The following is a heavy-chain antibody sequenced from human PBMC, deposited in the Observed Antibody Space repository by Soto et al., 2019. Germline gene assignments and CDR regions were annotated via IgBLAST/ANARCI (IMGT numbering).Heavy chain of an antibody. J-gene: IGHJ4*02. CDR2: IYYSGST. CDR3: ARGYYYDSSGYLLFDY. V-gene: IGHV4-59*01. Sequence: SETLSLTCTVSGGSISSYYWSWIRQPPGKGLEWIGYIYYSGSTNYNPSLKSRVTISVDTSKNQFSLKLSSVTAADTAVYYCARGYYYDSSGYLLFDYWGQGTLVTVS. CDR1: GGSISSYY. D-gene: IGHD3-22*01.